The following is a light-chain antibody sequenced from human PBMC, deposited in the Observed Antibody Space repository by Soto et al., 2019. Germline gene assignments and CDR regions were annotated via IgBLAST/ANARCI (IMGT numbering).Light chain of an antibody. CDR2: GAS. CDR1: QTVSSAR. Sequence: IVLTQSPCTLSLSPGERATLSCRASQTVSSARLAWFQQKPGQAPRLLIYGASSRAPGIPDRFSGSGSETDFTLTISRLEPEDFAVYYCQQYGSSPITFGQGTRLEIK. CDR3: QQYGSSPIT. J-gene: IGKJ5*01. V-gene: IGKV3-20*01.